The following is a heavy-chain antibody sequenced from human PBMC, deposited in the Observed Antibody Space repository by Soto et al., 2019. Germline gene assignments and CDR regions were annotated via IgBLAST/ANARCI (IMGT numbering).Heavy chain of an antibody. V-gene: IGHV1-69*13. J-gene: IGHJ5*02. D-gene: IGHD6-19*01. Sequence: PSVKVSCKASGGTFSSYAISWVRQAPGQGLEWMGGIIPIFGTANYAQKFQGRVTITADESTSTAYMELSSLRSEDTAVYYCAREAVAGTGGFDPWGQGTLVTVSS. CDR3: AREAVAGTGGFDP. CDR2: IIPIFGTA. CDR1: GGTFSSYA.